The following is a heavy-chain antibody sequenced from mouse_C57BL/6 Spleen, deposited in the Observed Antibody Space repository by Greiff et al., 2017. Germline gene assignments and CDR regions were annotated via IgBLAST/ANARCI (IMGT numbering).Heavy chain of an antibody. CDR3: AREGELRPSYAMDY. Sequence: EVQLQQSGPELVKPGASVKISCKASGYTFTDYCMNWVKQSHGKSLEWIGDINPNNGGTSYNQKFKGKATLTVDKSSSTAYMELRSLTSEDSAVYYCAREGELRPSYAMDYWGQGTSVTVSS. D-gene: IGHD2-4*01. V-gene: IGHV1-26*01. CDR1: GYTFTDYC. J-gene: IGHJ4*01. CDR2: INPNNGGT.